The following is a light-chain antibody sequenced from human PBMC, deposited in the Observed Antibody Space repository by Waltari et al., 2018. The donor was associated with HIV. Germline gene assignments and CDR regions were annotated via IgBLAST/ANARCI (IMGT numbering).Light chain of an antibody. CDR2: DTE. CDR1: SSNIGNNF. Sequence: QSVLTQPPSVSAAPGQKVTIPCSGTSSNIGNNFVSWYQQFPGTAPKLLIYDTEKRPSGIPERFSGSKSGTSATLGITGLQTGDEAVYYCGTWDSSLSAGVFGGGTKVTVL. J-gene: IGLJ3*02. V-gene: IGLV1-51*01. CDR3: GTWDSSLSAGV.